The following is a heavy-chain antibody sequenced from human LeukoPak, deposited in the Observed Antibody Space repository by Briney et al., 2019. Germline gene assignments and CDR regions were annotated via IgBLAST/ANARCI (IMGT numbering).Heavy chain of an antibody. CDR1: GGSISSYY. CDR3: ARGWELRLFDY. Sequence: PSETLSLTCTVSGGSISSYYWSWIRQPPGKGLEWIGYIYYRGSTNYNPSLKSRVTISVDTSKNQFSLKLSSVTAADTAVYYCARGWELRLFDYWGQGTLVTVSS. V-gene: IGHV4-59*01. CDR2: IYYRGST. J-gene: IGHJ4*02. D-gene: IGHD1-26*01.